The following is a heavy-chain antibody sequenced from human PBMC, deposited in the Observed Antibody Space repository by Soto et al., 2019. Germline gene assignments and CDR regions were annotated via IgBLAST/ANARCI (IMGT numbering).Heavy chain of an antibody. J-gene: IGHJ6*01. V-gene: IGHV4-4*02. CDR3: ASVRGGYYYAMDV. CDR2: LYHSGST. D-gene: IGHD3-10*02. CDR1: GGSISSSNW. Sequence: QVQLQESVPGLVKPSGTLSLTCAVSGGSISSSNWWRWFRQPPGKWLEWFGELYHSGSTTYNPSLKCRVTISVDKSKNQFSPMLRSVTAADPAVYYCASVRGGYYYAMDVWGPGTMVTVSS.